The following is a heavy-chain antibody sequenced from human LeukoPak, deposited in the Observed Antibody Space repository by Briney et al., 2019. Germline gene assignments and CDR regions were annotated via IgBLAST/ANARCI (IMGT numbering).Heavy chain of an antibody. V-gene: IGHV4-34*01. CDR1: GGSCSGYY. J-gene: IGHJ6*02. CDR2: INHSGST. CDR3: ARVPRLIRFLEWSLIQGGMDV. Sequence: SDTLSLTCAVYGGSCSGYYWSWIRQPPGKGLELIGEINHSGSTNYNPSLKSRVTISVDTSKNQFSLKLSSVTAADTAVYYCARVPRLIRFLEWSLIQGGMDVWGQGTTVTVSS. D-gene: IGHD3-3*01.